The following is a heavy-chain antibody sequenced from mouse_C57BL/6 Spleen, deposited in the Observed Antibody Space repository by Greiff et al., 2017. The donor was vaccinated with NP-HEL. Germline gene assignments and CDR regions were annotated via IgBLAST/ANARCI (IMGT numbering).Heavy chain of an antibody. J-gene: IGHJ3*01. CDR1: GFTFSSYT. V-gene: IGHV5-9*01. Sequence: EVQGVESGGGLVKPGGSLKLSCAASGFTFSSYTMSWVRQTPEKRLEWVATISGGGGNTYYPDSVKGRFTISRDNAKNTLYLQMSSLRSEDTALYYCARQETGRFAYWGQGTLVTVSA. CDR2: ISGGGGNT. CDR3: ARQETGRFAY. D-gene: IGHD4-1*01.